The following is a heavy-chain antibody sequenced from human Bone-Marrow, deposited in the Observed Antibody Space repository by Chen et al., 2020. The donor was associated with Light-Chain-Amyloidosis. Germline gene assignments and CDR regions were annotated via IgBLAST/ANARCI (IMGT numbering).Heavy chain of an antibody. CDR2: LYPDDSDA. V-gene: IGHV5-51*01. D-gene: IGHD5-12*01. CDR3: ARRRDGYNFDY. Sequence: VQMALSMPEVQKPAESMMISWTLSGYTLPNYWIGWVPQMPGTGLEWMGVLYPDDSDARHSPFFEGQVTISADKSITTAYLEWRSLKASDTAMYYCARRRDGYNFDYWGQGILVTVSS. CDR1: GYTLPNYW. J-gene: IGHJ4*02.